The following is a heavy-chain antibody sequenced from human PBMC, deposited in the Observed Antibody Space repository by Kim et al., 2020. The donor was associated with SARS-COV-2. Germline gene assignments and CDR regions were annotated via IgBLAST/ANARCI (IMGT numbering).Heavy chain of an antibody. V-gene: IGHV4-34*01. Sequence: SETLSLTCAVYGGSFSGYYWSWIRQPPGKGLEWIGEINHSGSTNYNPSLKSRVTISVDTSKNQFSLKLSSVTAADTAVYYCARGLHGRRQILFDWLFYYYYMAVWGKGTAVTVYS. CDR2: INHSGST. CDR3: ARGLHGRRQILFDWLFYYYYMAV. D-gene: IGHD3-9*01. J-gene: IGHJ6*03. CDR1: GGSFSGYY.